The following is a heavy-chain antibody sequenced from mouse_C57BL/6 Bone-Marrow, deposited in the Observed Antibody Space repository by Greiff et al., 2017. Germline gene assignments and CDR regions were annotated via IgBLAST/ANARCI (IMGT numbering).Heavy chain of an antibody. CDR1: GYTFTSYW. CDR3: ARESSSYALSGLDD. CDR2: INPSNGGT. V-gene: IGHV1-53*01. J-gene: IGHJ2*01. D-gene: IGHD1-1*01. Sequence: QVQLQQPGTELVKPGASVKLSCKASGYTFTSYWMHWVKQRPGQGLEWIGNINPSNGGTNSNEKFKSKATLTVDKSSSTAYMRLSSLTSEDSAVYYCARESSSYALSGLDDWGQGTTLTVSS.